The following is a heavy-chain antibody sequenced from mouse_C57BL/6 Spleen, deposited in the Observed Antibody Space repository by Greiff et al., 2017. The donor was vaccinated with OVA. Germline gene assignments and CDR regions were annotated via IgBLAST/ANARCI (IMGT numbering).Heavy chain of an antibody. V-gene: IGHV1-55*01. J-gene: IGHJ2*01. Sequence: VQLQQPGAELVKPGASVKMSCKASGYTFTSYWITWVKQRPGQGLEWIGDIYPGSGSTNYNEKFKSKATLTVDTSSSTAYMQLSSLTSEDSAVYYCANVYYGSEGNYFDYWGQGTTLTVTS. CDR1: GYTFTSYW. D-gene: IGHD1-1*01. CDR2: IYPGSGST. CDR3: ANVYYGSEGNYFDY.